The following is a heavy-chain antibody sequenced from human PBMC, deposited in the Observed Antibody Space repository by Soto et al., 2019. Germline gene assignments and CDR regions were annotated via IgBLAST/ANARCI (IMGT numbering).Heavy chain of an antibody. CDR1: GFTFIDSY. J-gene: IGHJ3*02. D-gene: IGHD3-3*02. V-gene: IGHV3-11*01. CDR3: ARFSGHDVFDI. Sequence: QVQLVESGGGLVKPGGSVRLSCAASGFTFIDSYMSWIRQAPGKGLEWVSYISSSGTSTYYADSVKGRFTISRDNAENSLYLQMNRLRAEDTAVYFCARFSGHDVFDIWGQGTMVTVSS. CDR2: ISSSGTST.